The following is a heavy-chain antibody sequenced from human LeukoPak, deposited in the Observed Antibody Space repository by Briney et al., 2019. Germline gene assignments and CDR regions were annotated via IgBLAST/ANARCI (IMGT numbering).Heavy chain of an antibody. V-gene: IGHV1-69*13. CDR2: IIPIFGTA. CDR3: AREGEGCSGGSCCYAFDI. D-gene: IGHD2-15*01. J-gene: IGHJ3*02. CDR1: GGSFNAYA. Sequence: ASVKISCKASGGSFNAYAISWVRQAPGQGLEWMGGIIPIFGTANYAQKFQGRVTITADESTSTAYMELSSLRSEDTAVYYCAREGEGCSGGSCCYAFDIWGQGTMATVSS.